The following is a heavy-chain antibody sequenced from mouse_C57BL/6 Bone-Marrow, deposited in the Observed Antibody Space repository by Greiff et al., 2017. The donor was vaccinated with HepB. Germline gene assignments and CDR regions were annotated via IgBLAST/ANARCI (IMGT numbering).Heavy chain of an antibody. CDR2: IYPGDGDT. Sequence: QVQLQQSGAELVKPGASVKISCKASGYAFSSYWMNWVKQRPGKGLEWIGQIYPGDGDTNYNGKFKGKATLTADKSSSTAYMQLSSLTSEDSAVYFCAREGGPTGYFDYWGQGTTLTVSS. V-gene: IGHV1-80*01. CDR1: GYAFSSYW. J-gene: IGHJ2*01. CDR3: AREGGPTGYFDY.